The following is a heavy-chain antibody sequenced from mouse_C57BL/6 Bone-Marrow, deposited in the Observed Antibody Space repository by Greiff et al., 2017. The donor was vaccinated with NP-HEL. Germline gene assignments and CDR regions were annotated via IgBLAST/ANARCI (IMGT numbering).Heavy chain of an antibody. CDR3: AREVTPYYYAMDY. CDR1: GYAFTNYL. D-gene: IGHD2-1*01. CDR2: INPGSGGT. Sequence: QVQLKQSGAELVRPGTSVKVSCKASGYAFTNYLIEWVKQRPGQGLEWIGVINPGSGGTNYNEKFKGKATLTADKSSSTAYMQLSSLTSEDSAVYFCAREVTPYYYAMDYWGQGTSVTVSS. V-gene: IGHV1-54*01. J-gene: IGHJ4*01.